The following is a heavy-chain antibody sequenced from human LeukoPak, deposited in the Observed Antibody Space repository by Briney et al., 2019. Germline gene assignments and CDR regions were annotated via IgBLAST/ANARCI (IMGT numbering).Heavy chain of an antibody. CDR2: INPNSGGT. D-gene: IGHD2-15*01. V-gene: IGHV1-2*02. CDR1: GYTFTGYY. Sequence: ASVKVSCKASGYTFTGYYIHWVRQAPGQGLEWMGWINPNSGGTNYPQKFQGRVTMTRDTSISTAYMELSGLRSEDTAVYYCAKDRKVIVVVVAGTFDIWGQGTMVTVSS. J-gene: IGHJ3*02. CDR3: AKDRKVIVVVVAGTFDI.